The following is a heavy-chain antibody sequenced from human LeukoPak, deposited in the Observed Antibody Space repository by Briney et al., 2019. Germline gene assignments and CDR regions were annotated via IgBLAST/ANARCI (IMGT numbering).Heavy chain of an antibody. V-gene: IGHV4-34*01. Sequence: SETLSLTCVVYGGSFRDYCWSWIRHPPGKGLERIGEINHGGSTNYNPSLNSRVTISVDTSKKWFSLRLSSVTAADTAVYYCARRCSGSYCSSNDSFDVWGQGTMVTVSS. CDR3: ARRCSGSYCSSNDSFDV. D-gene: IGHD2-15*01. CDR2: INHGGST. CDR1: GGSFRDYC. J-gene: IGHJ3*01.